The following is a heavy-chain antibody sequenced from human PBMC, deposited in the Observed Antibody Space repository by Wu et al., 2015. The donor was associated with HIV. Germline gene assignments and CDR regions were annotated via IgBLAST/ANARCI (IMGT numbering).Heavy chain of an antibody. D-gene: IGHD6-13*01. CDR2: MNPSSGDA. CDR3: AREYALSSRHSTSSSWYPTDAFDI. V-gene: IGHV1-8*03. Sequence: QVQMVQSGAEVKEPGASVKVSCTASGNTFRNSDISWVRQASRQGLEWMGWMNPSSGDAGFAQKFQGRITFTTDAPAKTAYMELSSLTSEDTAVYYCAREYALSSRHSTSSSWYPTDAFDIWGQGTMVTVSS. J-gene: IGHJ3*02. CDR1: GNTFRNSD.